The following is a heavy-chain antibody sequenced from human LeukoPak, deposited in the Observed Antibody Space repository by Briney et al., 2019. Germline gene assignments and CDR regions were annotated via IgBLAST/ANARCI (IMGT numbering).Heavy chain of an antibody. D-gene: IGHD2-2*02. J-gene: IGHJ3*02. V-gene: IGHV1-46*01. CDR1: GYTFTSYY. CDR2: INPSGGST. Sequence: ASVKVSCKASGYTFTSYYMHWVRQAPGQGLEWMGIINPSGGSTSYAQKFQGRVTMTRGMSTSTVYMELSSLRSEDTAVYYCARDLGCSSTSCYTYAFDIWGQGTMVTVSS. CDR3: ARDLGCSSTSCYTYAFDI.